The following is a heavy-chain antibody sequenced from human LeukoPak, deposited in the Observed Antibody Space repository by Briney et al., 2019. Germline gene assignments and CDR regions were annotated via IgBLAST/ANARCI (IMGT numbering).Heavy chain of an antibody. J-gene: IGHJ4*02. CDR1: GGSISSGDYY. Sequence: PSETLSLTCTVSGGSISSGDYYRSWIRQPPGKGLEWIGYIYYSGSTYYNPSLKSRVTISVDTSKNQFSLKLSSVTAADTAVYYCARAPTHYDILTALDYWGQGTLVTVSS. V-gene: IGHV4-30-4*08. CDR3: ARAPTHYDILTALDY. D-gene: IGHD3-9*01. CDR2: IYYSGST.